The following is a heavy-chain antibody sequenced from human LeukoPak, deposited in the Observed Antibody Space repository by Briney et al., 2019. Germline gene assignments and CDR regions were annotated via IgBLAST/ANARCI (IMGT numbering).Heavy chain of an antibody. CDR1: GGSFSGYF. Sequence: PSETLSLTCAVCGGSFSGYFWSWIRQPPGKGLEWIGEINHSGSTNYNPSLKSRVTISVDTSKNQFSLKLSSVTAADTAVYYCARGPYGADDYWGQGTLVTVSS. D-gene: IGHD4/OR15-4a*01. V-gene: IGHV4-34*01. CDR3: ARGPYGADDY. CDR2: INHSGST. J-gene: IGHJ4*02.